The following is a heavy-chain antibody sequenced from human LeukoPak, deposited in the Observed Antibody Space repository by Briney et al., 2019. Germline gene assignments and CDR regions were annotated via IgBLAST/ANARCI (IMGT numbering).Heavy chain of an antibody. V-gene: IGHV4-34*01. CDR1: GGSFSGYY. D-gene: IGHD6-19*01. Sequence: PSETLSLTCAVYGGSFSGYYWSWIRQPPGKGLEWIGEINHSGSTNYNPSLKSRVTISVDTSKNQFSLKLSSVTAADTAVYYCASPSDEYSSGWYGSALNYWGQGTLVTVSS. CDR3: ASPSDEYSSGWYGSALNY. J-gene: IGHJ4*02. CDR2: INHSGST.